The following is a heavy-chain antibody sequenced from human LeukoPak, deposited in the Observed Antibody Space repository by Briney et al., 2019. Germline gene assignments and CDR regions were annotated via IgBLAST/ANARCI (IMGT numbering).Heavy chain of an antibody. CDR2: IKHDGSEK. CDR3: AFLPLWFGESHFDY. J-gene: IGHJ4*02. Sequence: GGSLRLSCAASGFTFSSYWMSWVRQAPGKGLEWVANIKHDGSEKYYVDSVKGRFAISRDNGKNSLYLQMNSLRVEDMAVYYCAFLPLWFGESHFDYWGQGTLVTVSS. V-gene: IGHV3-7*01. CDR1: GFTFSSYW. D-gene: IGHD3-10*01.